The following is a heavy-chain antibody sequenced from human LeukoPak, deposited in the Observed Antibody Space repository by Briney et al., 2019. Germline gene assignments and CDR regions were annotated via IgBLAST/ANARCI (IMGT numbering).Heavy chain of an antibody. CDR3: AKGQADYISACDY. Sequence: GGSLRLSCAASGFTFNNYAMTWVRQAPGKGLEWVSAINPPDGSPHYADSVKGRFTVSRDNSKNTLYLQMNSLRADDTAIYYCAKGQADYISACDYWGRGTLVTVSS. V-gene: IGHV3-23*01. CDR1: GFTFNNYA. D-gene: IGHD6-19*01. J-gene: IGHJ4*02. CDR2: INPPDGSP.